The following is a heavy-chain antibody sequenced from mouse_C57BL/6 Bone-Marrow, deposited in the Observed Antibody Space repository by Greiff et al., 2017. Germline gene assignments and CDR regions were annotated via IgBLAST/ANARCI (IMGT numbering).Heavy chain of an antibody. D-gene: IGHD1-1*01. Sequence: VQLKESGPELVKPGASVKISCKASGYSFTGYYMNWVKQSPEQSLEWIGEINPSTGGTTYNQKFKAKATLTVDKSSSTAYMQLKSLTAEDSAVYYCASPYGSSYGGFAYWGQGTLVTVSA. J-gene: IGHJ3*01. CDR3: ASPYGSSYGGFAY. CDR1: GYSFTGYY. CDR2: INPSTGGT. V-gene: IGHV1-42*01.